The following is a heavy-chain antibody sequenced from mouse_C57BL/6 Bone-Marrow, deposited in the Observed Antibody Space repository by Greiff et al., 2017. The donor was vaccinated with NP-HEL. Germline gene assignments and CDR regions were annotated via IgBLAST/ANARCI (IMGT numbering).Heavy chain of an antibody. J-gene: IGHJ2*01. Sequence: VQLQQPGAELVMPGASVKLSCKASGYTFTSYWMHWVKQRPGQGLEWIGEIDPSDSYTNYNQKFKGKSTLTVDKSSSTAYIQLSSLTSEDSAVYYCAREDYGSSPYFDYWGQGTTLTVSS. CDR2: IDPSDSYT. D-gene: IGHD1-1*01. CDR1: GYTFTSYW. V-gene: IGHV1-69*01. CDR3: AREDYGSSPYFDY.